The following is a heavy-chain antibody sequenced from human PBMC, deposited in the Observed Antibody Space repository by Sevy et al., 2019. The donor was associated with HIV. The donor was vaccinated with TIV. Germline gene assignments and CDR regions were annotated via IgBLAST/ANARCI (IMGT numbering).Heavy chain of an antibody. Sequence: GGSLRLSCAASGINFNYAWMSWVRQAPGKGLEWVGRIKSKIDGGTTDYAAPVKGRFTISRDDSNNPLYLQMNSLKIEDTAVYFCATDRALNKFYWGQGTLVTVSS. D-gene: IGHD3-10*01. CDR3: ATDRALNKFY. CDR1: GINFNYAW. CDR2: IKSKIDGGTT. V-gene: IGHV3-15*01. J-gene: IGHJ4*02.